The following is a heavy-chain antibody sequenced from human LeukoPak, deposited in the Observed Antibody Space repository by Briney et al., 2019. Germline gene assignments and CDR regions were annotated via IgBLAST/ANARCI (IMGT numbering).Heavy chain of an antibody. D-gene: IGHD3-22*01. CDR1: GYTFTSYD. Sequence: GASVKVSCKASGYTFTSYDISWVRQAPGQGLEWMGGIIPIFGTANYAQKFQGRVTITTGESTSTAYMELSSLRSEDTAVYYCAGGGGTPDYYDSSGFDYWGQGTLVTVSS. CDR2: IIPIFGTA. CDR3: AGGGGTPDYYDSSGFDY. J-gene: IGHJ4*02. V-gene: IGHV1-69*05.